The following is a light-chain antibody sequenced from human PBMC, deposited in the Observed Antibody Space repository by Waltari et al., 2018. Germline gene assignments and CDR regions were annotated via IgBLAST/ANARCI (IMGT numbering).Light chain of an antibody. V-gene: IGKV1-39*01. Sequence: IQMTQFPSSLSASVGDRVTITCRASQSIANYSNWYQQRPGKAPKLLIYTASSLQSGVPSRFSGSGSETDFTLTISGLQPEDVATYYCQQSYSSAPLTFGGGTKVEIK. J-gene: IGKJ4*01. CDR1: QSIANY. CDR3: QQSYSSAPLT. CDR2: TAS.